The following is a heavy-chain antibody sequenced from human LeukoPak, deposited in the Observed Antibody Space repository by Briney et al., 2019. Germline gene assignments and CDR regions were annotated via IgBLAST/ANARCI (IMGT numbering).Heavy chain of an antibody. CDR1: GGTFSSYA. Sequence: SVKVSCKASGGTFSSYAISWVRQAPGQGLEWMGGIIPIFGTANYAQKLQGRVTMTTDTSTSTAYMELRSLRSDDTAVYYCARDPGSGSSRLFDYWGQGTLVTVSS. J-gene: IGHJ4*02. CDR3: ARDPGSGSSRLFDY. V-gene: IGHV1-69*05. D-gene: IGHD3-10*01. CDR2: IIPIFGTA.